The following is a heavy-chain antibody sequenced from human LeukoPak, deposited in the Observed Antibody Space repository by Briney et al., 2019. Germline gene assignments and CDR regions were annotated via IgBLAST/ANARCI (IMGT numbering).Heavy chain of an antibody. V-gene: IGHV3-74*01. D-gene: IGHD3-9*01. CDR3: ARGRPYYDILTGPQGPFDY. J-gene: IGHJ4*02. CDR1: GFTFSSYW. CDR2: INSDGSST. Sequence: GGSLRLSCAASGFTFSSYWMHWVRQAPGKGLVWVSRINSDGSSTSYADSVKGRFTISRDNAENTLYLQMNSLRAEDTAVYYCARGRPYYDILTGPQGPFDYWGQGTLVTVSS.